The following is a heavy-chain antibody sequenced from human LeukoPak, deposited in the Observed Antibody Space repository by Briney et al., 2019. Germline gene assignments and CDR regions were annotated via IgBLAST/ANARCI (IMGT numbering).Heavy chain of an antibody. CDR1: GGSFSGYY. Sequence: KTSETLSLTCAVYGGSFSGYYWSGIRQPPRKGLEWSGEINHSRSTNYNPSLKSRVTISVGTSKNQFSLKLSSVTAAATAVYYCAREGPSPFDYWGQGTLVTVSS. J-gene: IGHJ4*02. V-gene: IGHV4-34*01. CDR2: INHSRST. CDR3: AREGPSPFDY.